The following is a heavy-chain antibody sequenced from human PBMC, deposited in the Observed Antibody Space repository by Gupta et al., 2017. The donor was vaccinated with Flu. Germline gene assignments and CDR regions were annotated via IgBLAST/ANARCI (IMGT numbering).Heavy chain of an antibody. V-gene: IGHV3-33*01. Sequence: QVQLVESGGGVVQPGRSLRLSCAASGFTFSSYGMHWVRQAPGKGLEWVAVIWYDGSNKYYADSVKGRFTISRDNSKNTLYLQMNSLRAEDTAVYYCARDFEHSDYYYYYGMDVWGQGTTVTVSS. CDR3: ARDFEHSDYYYYYGMDV. CDR1: GFTFSSYG. CDR2: IWYDGSNK. J-gene: IGHJ6*02. D-gene: IGHD3-9*01.